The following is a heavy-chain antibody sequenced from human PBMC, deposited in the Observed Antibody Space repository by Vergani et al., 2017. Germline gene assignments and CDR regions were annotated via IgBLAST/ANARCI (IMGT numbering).Heavy chain of an antibody. CDR1: GYTFTDHY. CDR3: ATPQAVTSGGMEV. J-gene: IGHJ6*02. V-gene: IGHV1-69-2*01. CDR2: VDPEDVET. D-gene: IGHD4-17*01. Sequence: EVQLVQSGAEVKKPGATMKISCKVSGYTFTDHYMHWVKQAPGKGLEWMGLVDPEDVETIYAEKFKGRVTIAADTSTDTAHFELSSLGSEDTAVYYCATPQAVTSGGMEVWGQGTTVIVSS.